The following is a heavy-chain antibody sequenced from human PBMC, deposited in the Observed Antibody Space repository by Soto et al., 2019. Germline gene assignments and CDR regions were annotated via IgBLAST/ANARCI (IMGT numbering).Heavy chain of an antibody. J-gene: IGHJ6*03. Sequence: QVQLVQSGAEMKKPGSSVKVSCQASGDIFDSLTINWVRQAPGQGLEWMGRIIPVLDMANYAQKFQGRVTIIADKSTSTVYMELSSLTSEDAAVYYCARELGGYDYLYYYYYMDFWGEGTTVTVSS. CDR2: IIPVLDMA. CDR3: ARELGGYDYLYYYYYMDF. D-gene: IGHD5-12*01. CDR1: GDIFDSLT. V-gene: IGHV1-69*08.